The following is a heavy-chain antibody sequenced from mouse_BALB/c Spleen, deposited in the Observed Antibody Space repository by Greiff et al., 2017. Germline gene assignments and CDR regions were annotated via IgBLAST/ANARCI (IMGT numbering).Heavy chain of an antibody. Sequence: VQLQQSGAELVKPGASVKLSCTASGFNIKDTYMHWVKQRPEQGLEWIGRIDPANGNTKYDPKFQGKATITADTSSNTAYLQLSSLTSEDTAVYYCARRDYRYDGAWFAYWGQGTLVTVSA. D-gene: IGHD2-14*01. CDR1: GFNIKDTY. CDR2: IDPANGNT. CDR3: ARRDYRYDGAWFAY. J-gene: IGHJ3*01. V-gene: IGHV14-3*02.